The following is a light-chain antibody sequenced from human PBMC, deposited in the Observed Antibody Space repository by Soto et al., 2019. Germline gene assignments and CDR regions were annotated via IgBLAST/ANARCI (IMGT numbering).Light chain of an antibody. J-gene: IGKJ5*01. CDR2: AAA. CDR3: QQSYNTPTIT. V-gene: IGKV1-39*01. CDR1: QSISSY. Sequence: DIQMTQSPSSLSAAVGHRVSITCRASQSISSYLNWYQQKPGKAPKILIYAAASFQSGGPSRCSGGGSWGNLALTISSLQPEDFANYYYQQSYNTPTITFGQGTRLEIK.